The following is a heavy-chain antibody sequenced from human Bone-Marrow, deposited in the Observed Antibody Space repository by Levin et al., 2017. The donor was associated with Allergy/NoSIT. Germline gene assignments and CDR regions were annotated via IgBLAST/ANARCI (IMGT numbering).Heavy chain of an antibody. V-gene: IGHV1-2*02. CDR2: INPNSGGT. D-gene: IGHD2-2*01. J-gene: IGHJ4*02. CDR1: GYTFTGYY. CDR3: ARDCPVVVPAANPTRPDY. Sequence: PGESLKISCKASGYTFTGYYMHWVRQAPGQGLEWMGWINPNSGGTNYAQKFQGRVTMTRDTSISTAYMELSRLRSDDTAVYYCARDCPVVVPAANPTRPDYWGQGTLVTVSS.